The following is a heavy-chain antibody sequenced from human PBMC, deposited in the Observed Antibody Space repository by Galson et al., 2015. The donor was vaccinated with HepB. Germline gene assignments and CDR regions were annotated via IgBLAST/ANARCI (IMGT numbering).Heavy chain of an antibody. Sequence: SEPLSLTCTVSGGSISSSSYYWGWIRQPPGKGLEWIGSIYYSGSTYYNPSLKSRVTISVDTSKNQFSLKLSSVTAADTAVYYCARSYYYDSSGYYPLPLDYWGQGTLVTVSS. CDR2: IYYSGST. CDR3: ARSYYYDSSGYYPLPLDY. CDR1: GGSISSSSYY. J-gene: IGHJ4*02. D-gene: IGHD3-22*01. V-gene: IGHV4-39*01.